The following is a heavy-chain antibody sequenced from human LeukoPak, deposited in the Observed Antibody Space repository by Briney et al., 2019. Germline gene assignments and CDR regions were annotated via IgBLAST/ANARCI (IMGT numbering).Heavy chain of an antibody. CDR3: ARELSSGCYFSIDY. Sequence: SVKLSCNASGGTFSICVNNWVRQAPGQGLEWMGRIIPILGIANYAQKFQGRVTITADKSTSTAYMELSSLRSEDTAVYYCARELSSGCYFSIDYWGRGTLVTVSS. J-gene: IGHJ4*02. CDR2: IIPILGIA. D-gene: IGHD1-26*01. V-gene: IGHV1-69*04. CDR1: GGTFSICV.